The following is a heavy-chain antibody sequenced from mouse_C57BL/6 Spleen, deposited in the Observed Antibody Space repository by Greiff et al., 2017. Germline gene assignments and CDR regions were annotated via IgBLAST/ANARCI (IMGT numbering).Heavy chain of an antibody. CDR1: GYTFTSYW. CDR2: IHPNSGST. Sequence: QVQLQQPGAELVKPGASVKLSCKASGYTFTSYWMHWVKQRPGQGLEWIGMIHPNSGSTNYNEKFKSKATLTVDKSSSTVYMQLSRLTSDDTAVYYCARDPFNTEVTTKGYWGQGATLTVSS. J-gene: IGHJ2*01. V-gene: IGHV1-64*01. D-gene: IGHD1-1*01. CDR3: ARDPFNTEVTTKGY.